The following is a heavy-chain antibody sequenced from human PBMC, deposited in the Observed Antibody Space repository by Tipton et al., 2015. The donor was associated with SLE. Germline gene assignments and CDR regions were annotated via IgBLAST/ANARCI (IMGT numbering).Heavy chain of an antibody. CDR3: ARSDSAIAVAGQAFDI. D-gene: IGHD6-19*01. Sequence: GLVKPSETLSLTCTVSGGSISSHYWSWIRQPPGKGLEWIGYIYYSGSTNYNPSLKSRVTISVDTSKNQFSLKLSSVTAADTAVYYCARSDSAIAVAGQAFDIWGQGTMVTVSS. CDR1: GGSISSHY. CDR2: IYYSGST. J-gene: IGHJ3*02. V-gene: IGHV4-59*11.